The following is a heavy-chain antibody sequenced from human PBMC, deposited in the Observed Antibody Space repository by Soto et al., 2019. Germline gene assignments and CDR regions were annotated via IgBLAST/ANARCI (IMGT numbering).Heavy chain of an antibody. CDR1: GGSFSCYY. CDR2: INHSGST. CDR3: ARGKTGSDYYYYGMDV. J-gene: IGHJ6*02. D-gene: IGHD3-9*01. Sequence: SETLSVTGGVYGGSFSCYYWGWIREPQGKGLEWIGEINHSGSTNYNPSLKSRVTISVDTSKNQFSLKLSSVTAADTAVYYCARGKTGSDYYYYGMDVWVQGTTVTVSS. V-gene: IGHV4-34*01.